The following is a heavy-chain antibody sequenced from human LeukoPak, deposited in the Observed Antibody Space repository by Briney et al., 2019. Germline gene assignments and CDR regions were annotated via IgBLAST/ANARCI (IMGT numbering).Heavy chain of an antibody. Sequence: GGSLRLSCAASGFTFSSYAMHWVRQAPGKGLEWVAVISYDGSNKYYADSVKGRFTISRDDSKNTLYLQMNSLRAEDTAVYYCARDWVVLSFGGLDGVPDYWGQGTLGTVSS. CDR3: ARDWVVLSFGGLDGVPDY. V-gene: IGHV3-30*04. J-gene: IGHJ4*02. CDR2: ISYDGSNK. D-gene: IGHD3-10*01. CDR1: GFTFSSYA.